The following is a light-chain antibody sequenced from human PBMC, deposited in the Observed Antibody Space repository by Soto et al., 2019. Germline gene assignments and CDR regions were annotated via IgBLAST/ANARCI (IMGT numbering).Light chain of an antibody. CDR1: QFVTNN. CDR3: QQYHRWPVT. CDR2: YAS. V-gene: IGKV3-15*01. J-gene: IGKJ4*01. Sequence: ELLMTQSPATLSVSPGARVTIFCRASQFVTNNLAWYQHKPGQAPRLLISYASTGATGIPARFSVIVYGTDLTINIDSLQSEDGESYDGQQYHRWPVTLGGGTKVEIK.